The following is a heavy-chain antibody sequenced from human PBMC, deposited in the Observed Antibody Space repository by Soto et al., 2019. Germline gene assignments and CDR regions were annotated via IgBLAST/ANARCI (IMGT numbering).Heavy chain of an antibody. J-gene: IGHJ1*01. Sequence: EVQLLESGGGLVQPGGSLKISCAVSGFTFSSYAMSWVRQAPGKGLEWVSGISGTGRVTNYAESVKGRFTISRDNPKNTLYLEMKSLRAEDTAVYYCAKEVHYDIVTGIEYFDHWGQGTLVTVSS. CDR3: AKEVHYDIVTGIEYFDH. V-gene: IGHV3-23*01. D-gene: IGHD3-9*01. CDR1: GFTFSSYA. CDR2: ISGTGRVT.